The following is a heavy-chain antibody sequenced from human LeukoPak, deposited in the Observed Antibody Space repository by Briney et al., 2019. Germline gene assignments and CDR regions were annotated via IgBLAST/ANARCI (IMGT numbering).Heavy chain of an antibody. CDR1: GFTFSSYE. V-gene: IGHV3-48*03. J-gene: IGHJ4*02. D-gene: IGHD6-13*01. CDR2: ISSSGSTI. Sequence: PGGSLRLSCAASGFTFSSYEMNWIRQAPGKGLEWVSYISSSGSTIYYADSVKGRFTISRDNAKNSLYLQMNSLRAEDTAVYYCARGRAYSSSWYSPLDYWGQVTLVTVSS. CDR3: ARGRAYSSSWYSPLDY.